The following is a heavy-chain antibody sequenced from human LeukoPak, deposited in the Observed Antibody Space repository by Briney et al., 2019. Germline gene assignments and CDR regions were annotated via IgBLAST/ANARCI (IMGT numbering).Heavy chain of an antibody. Sequence: GGSLRLSCAASGFTVSVAAMTWVRQAPAKGLEWVSLIGASGESTYYADSVKGRFTISRDNSKNTLSLQMNSLRVEDTAMYFCAKDIQLSTWGLGTMVTVSS. CDR2: IGASGEST. CDR3: AKDIQLST. CDR1: GFTVSVAA. V-gene: IGHV3-23*01. J-gene: IGHJ3*01. D-gene: IGHD5-24*01.